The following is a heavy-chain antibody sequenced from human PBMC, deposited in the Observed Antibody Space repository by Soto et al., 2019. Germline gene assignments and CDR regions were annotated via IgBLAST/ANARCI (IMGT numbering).Heavy chain of an antibody. J-gene: IGHJ4*02. CDR3: AKDRGNSYGYDY. V-gene: IGHV3-23*01. Sequence: EVQLLESGGGLVQPGGSLRLSCAASGFTFNSCPMTWVRQAPGKGLGWVSVISSSGTNTQYADSVKGRFTISRDNSKNLAYLQMNDLRAEDTAVYFCAKDRGNSYGYDYWGQGTLVTVS. D-gene: IGHD3-16*01. CDR1: GFTFNSCP. CDR2: ISSSGTNT.